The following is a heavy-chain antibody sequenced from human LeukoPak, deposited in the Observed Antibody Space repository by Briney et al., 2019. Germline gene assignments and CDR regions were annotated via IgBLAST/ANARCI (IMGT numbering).Heavy chain of an antibody. CDR3: TRNNWFDP. V-gene: IGHV4-34*01. J-gene: IGHJ5*02. CDR2: INHGGTT. CDR1: GGSFSSYY. Sequence: PSETLSLTCAVYGGSFSSYYWSWIRQSPGKGLEWIGEINHGGTTKYNPSLKSRVTISVDTPQNQFSLRLSSVTAANTAVYYCTRNNWFDPWGQGTLVTVSS.